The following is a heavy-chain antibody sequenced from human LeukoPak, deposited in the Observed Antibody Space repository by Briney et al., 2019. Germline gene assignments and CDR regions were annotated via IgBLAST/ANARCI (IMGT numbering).Heavy chain of an antibody. CDR3: ARAQTMVSDY. CDR2: ITGSSTHI. CDR1: GFTFSSFT. V-gene: IGHV3-21*01. D-gene: IGHD2-8*01. J-gene: IGHJ4*02. Sequence: GGSLRLSCASSGFTFSSFTMNWVRQAPGKGLEWVSSITGSSTHIYYADSVKGRFTISRDNAKDSLYLQMNGLRADDTAVYYCARAQTMVSDYWGQGTLVTVSS.